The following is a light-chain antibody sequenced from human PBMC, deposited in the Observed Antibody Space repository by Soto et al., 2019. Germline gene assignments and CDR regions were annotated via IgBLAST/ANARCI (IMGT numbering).Light chain of an antibody. Sequence: DIVLTQSPATLSVPPGESATLSCRASQSVSRALAWYQHVPGQAPRLLIYDSSTRATGVPARFSGSGSGTRFTLTISSLQSEDFAVYYCQQYNSWPPRYTFGQGTKLQI. CDR2: DSS. J-gene: IGKJ2*01. CDR1: QSVSRA. CDR3: QQYNSWPPRYT. V-gene: IGKV3-15*01.